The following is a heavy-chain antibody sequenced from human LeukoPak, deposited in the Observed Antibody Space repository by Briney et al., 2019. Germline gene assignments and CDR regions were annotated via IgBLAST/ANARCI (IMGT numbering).Heavy chain of an antibody. D-gene: IGHD2-15*01. V-gene: IGHV4-39*07. CDR3: ARDGGLDAFDI. J-gene: IGHJ3*02. CDR1: GGSISSSSYY. Sequence: SETLSLTCTVSGGSISSSSYYWGWIRQPPGKGLEWIGSIYYSGSTYYNPSLKSRVTISVDTSKNQFSLKLSSVTAADTAVYYCARDGGLDAFDIWGQGTMVTVSS. CDR2: IYYSGST.